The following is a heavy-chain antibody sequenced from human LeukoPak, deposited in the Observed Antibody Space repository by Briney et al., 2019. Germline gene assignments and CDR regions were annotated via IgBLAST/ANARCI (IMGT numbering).Heavy chain of an antibody. CDR1: GGSISSSSYY. J-gene: IGHJ3*02. D-gene: IGHD4-17*01. Sequence: SETLSLTCTVSGGSISSSSYYWGWIRQPPGKGLEWIGSIYYSGSTYYNPSLKSRVTISVDTSKNQFSQKLTSVTAADTAMYYCARHNSPPYGAVAGNGFDIWGQGTRVTVSS. CDR3: ARHNSPPYGAVAGNGFDI. CDR2: IYYSGST. V-gene: IGHV4-39*01.